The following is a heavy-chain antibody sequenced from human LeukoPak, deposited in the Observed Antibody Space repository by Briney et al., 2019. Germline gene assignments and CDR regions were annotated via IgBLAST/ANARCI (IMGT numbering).Heavy chain of an antibody. J-gene: IGHJ6*02. Sequence: GGSLRLSCAASGFTFSSYNMNWVRQAPGKGLEWVSSISDSSSYIYYTDSVKGRFTISRDNAKNSLYLQMNSLRAEDTAVYYCARYGYYVSYGMDVWGQGTTVTVSS. V-gene: IGHV3-21*01. CDR1: GFTFSSYN. CDR2: ISDSSSYI. CDR3: ARYGYYVSYGMDV. D-gene: IGHD3-16*01.